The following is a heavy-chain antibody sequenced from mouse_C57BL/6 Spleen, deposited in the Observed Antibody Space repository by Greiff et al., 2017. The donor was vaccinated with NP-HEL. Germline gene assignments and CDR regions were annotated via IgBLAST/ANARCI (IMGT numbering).Heavy chain of an antibody. J-gene: IGHJ4*01. D-gene: IGHD2-3*01. V-gene: IGHV1-50*01. CDR2: IDPSDSYT. Sequence: QVQLQQPGAELVKPGASVKLSCKASGYTFTSYWMQWVKQRPGQGLEWIGEIDPSDSYTNYNQKFKGKATLTVDTSSSTAYMQRSSLTSEDSAVYYCARSAIYDGYLYAMDYWGQGTSVTVSS. CDR3: ARSAIYDGYLYAMDY. CDR1: GYTFTSYW.